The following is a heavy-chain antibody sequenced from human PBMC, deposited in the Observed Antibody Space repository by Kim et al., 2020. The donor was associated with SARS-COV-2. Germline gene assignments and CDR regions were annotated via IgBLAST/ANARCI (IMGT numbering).Heavy chain of an antibody. CDR2: INTNTGNP. J-gene: IGHJ4*02. V-gene: IGHV7-4-1*02. CDR3: ASIAAAGKGGWDYFDY. CDR1: GYTFTSYA. D-gene: IGHD6-13*01. Sequence: ASVKVSCKASGYTFTSYAMNWVRQAPGQGLEWMGWINTNTGNPTYAQGFTGRFVFSLDTSVSTAYLQISSLKAEDTAVYYCASIAAAGKGGWDYFDYWGQGTLVTVSS.